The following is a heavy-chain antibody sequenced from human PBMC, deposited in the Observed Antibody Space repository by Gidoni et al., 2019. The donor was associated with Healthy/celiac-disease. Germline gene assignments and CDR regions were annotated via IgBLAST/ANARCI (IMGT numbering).Heavy chain of an antibody. Sequence: QVQLQESGPGLVKPSQTLSLPCTVSGGSISSGSYYWSLIRPPAGKGLEWIGRIYTSGSTNSNPSLTSRVTISVDTSKNQFSLKLSSVTAADTAVYYCARAAEAYQLLAGYYYGMDVWGQGTTVTVSS. CDR3: ARAAEAYQLLAGYYYGMDV. D-gene: IGHD2-2*01. CDR2: IYTSGST. J-gene: IGHJ6*02. V-gene: IGHV4-61*02. CDR1: GGSISSGSYY.